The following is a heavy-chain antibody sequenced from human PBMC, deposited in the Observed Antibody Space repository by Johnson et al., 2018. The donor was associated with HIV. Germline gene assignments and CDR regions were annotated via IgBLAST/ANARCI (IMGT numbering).Heavy chain of an antibody. V-gene: IGHV3-30*18. CDR3: AKGRVTIFGGFIWYGFDI. CDR1: GFTVSSNY. Sequence: QVQLVESGGGLVQPGGSLRLSCAASGFTVSSNYMSWVRQAPGKGLEWVAVISYDGSNQYYADSVKGRFTISRDNSKNTLYLQMNRLRAEDTALYYCAKGRVTIFGGFIWYGFDIWGQGTMVTVSS. J-gene: IGHJ3*02. CDR2: ISYDGSNQ. D-gene: IGHD3-3*01.